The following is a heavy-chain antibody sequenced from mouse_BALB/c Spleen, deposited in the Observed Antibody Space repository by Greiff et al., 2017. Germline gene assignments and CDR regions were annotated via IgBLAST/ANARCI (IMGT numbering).Heavy chain of an antibody. Sequence: DVMLVESGGGLVKPGGSLKLSCAASGFTFSDYYMYWVRQTPEKRLEWVATISDGGSYTYYPDSVKGRFTISRDNAKNNLYLQMSSLKSEDTAMYYCAREGGYDGDWYFDVWGAGTTVTVSS. V-gene: IGHV5-4*02. CDR2: ISDGGSYT. D-gene: IGHD2-14*01. CDR1: GFTFSDYY. J-gene: IGHJ1*01. CDR3: AREGGYDGDWYFDV.